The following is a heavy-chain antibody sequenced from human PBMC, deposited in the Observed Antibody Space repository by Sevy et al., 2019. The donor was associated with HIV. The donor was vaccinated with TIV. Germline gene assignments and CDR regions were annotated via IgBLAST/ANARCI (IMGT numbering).Heavy chain of an antibody. CDR1: GGSISSSSYY. Sequence: SETLSLTCTVSGGSISSSSYYWGWIRQPPGKGLEWIGSIYYSGSTYYNPSLKSRVTISVDTSKNQFSLKLSSVTAADTAVYYCARLLDTAMELDYWGQGTLDTVSS. D-gene: IGHD5-18*01. CDR3: ARLLDTAMELDY. J-gene: IGHJ4*02. CDR2: IYYSGST. V-gene: IGHV4-39*01.